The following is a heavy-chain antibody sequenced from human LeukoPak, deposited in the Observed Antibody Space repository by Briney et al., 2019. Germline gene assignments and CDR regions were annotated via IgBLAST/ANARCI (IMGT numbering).Heavy chain of an antibody. Sequence: GGPLRLSCAASGFTFSSYWMSWVRQAPGKGLEWVANIKQDGSEKYYVDSVKGRFTISRDNAKNSLYLQMNSLRAEDTAVYYCAREGYSSDYYVPNWFDPWGQGTLVTVSS. D-gene: IGHD3-22*01. J-gene: IGHJ5*01. V-gene: IGHV3-7*01. CDR1: GFTFSSYW. CDR2: IKQDGSEK. CDR3: AREGYSSDYYVPNWFDP.